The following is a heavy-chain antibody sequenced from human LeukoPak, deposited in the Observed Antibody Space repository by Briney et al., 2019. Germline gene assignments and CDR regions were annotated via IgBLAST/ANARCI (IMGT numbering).Heavy chain of an antibody. Sequence: PSETLSLTCAVYGGSFSGYYWNWIRQPPGKGLEWIGEINHSGSTNYNPSLKSRVTISVDTSKNQFSPKLSSVTAADTAVYYCARGSSGATRHFDYWGQGTLVTVSS. J-gene: IGHJ4*02. CDR1: GGSFSGYY. D-gene: IGHD3-10*01. CDR2: INHSGST. CDR3: ARGSSGATRHFDY. V-gene: IGHV4-34*01.